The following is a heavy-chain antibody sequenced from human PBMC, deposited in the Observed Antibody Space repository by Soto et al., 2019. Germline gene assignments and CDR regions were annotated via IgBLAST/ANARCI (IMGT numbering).Heavy chain of an antibody. D-gene: IGHD2-2*01. V-gene: IGHV1-69*04. J-gene: IGHJ5*02. CDR1: GGTFSSYT. Sequence: ASVKVSCKASGGTFSSYTISWVRQAPGQGLEWMGRIIPILGIANYAQKFQGRVTITADKSTSTAYMELSSLRSEDTAVYYCARDLMVVVVPAANWFDPWGQGTLVTVSS. CDR3: ARDLMVVVVPAANWFDP. CDR2: IIPILGIA.